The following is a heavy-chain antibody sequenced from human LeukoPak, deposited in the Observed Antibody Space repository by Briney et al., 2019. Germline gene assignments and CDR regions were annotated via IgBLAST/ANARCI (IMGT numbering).Heavy chain of an antibody. V-gene: IGHV1-8*01. CDR3: ARSRSYYYDSSGYSDY. CDR1: GYTFTSYD. CDR2: MNPNSGNT. D-gene: IGHD3-22*01. Sequence: ASVKVSCMASGYTFTSYDINWVRQATGQGLEWMGWMNPNSGNTGYAQKFQGRVTMTRNTSISTAYMELSSLRSEDTAVYYCARSRSYYYDSSGYSDYWGQGTLVTVSS. J-gene: IGHJ4*02.